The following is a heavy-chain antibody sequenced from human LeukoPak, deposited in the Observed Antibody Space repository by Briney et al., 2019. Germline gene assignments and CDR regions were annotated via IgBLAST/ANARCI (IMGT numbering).Heavy chain of an antibody. J-gene: IGHJ4*02. CDR1: GFTFSSYS. Sequence: KPGRSLRLSCAASGFTFSSYSMNWVSQAPGKGMEWVSSIRSSSSYIYYADSVKGRFTISRDNAKNSLYLQMNSLRAEDTAVYYCARDRFGTAAAGTFDYWGQGTLVTVSS. V-gene: IGHV3-21*01. CDR2: IRSSSSYI. D-gene: IGHD6-13*01. CDR3: ARDRFGTAAAGTFDY.